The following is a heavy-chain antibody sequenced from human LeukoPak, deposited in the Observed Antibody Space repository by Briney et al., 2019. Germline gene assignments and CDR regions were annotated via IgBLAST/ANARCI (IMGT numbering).Heavy chain of an antibody. Sequence: RASVKVSCKASGYTFTGYYMHWVRQAPGQGLEWMGWINPNSGGTNYAQKFQGRVTMTGDTSISTAYMELSRLRSDDTAVYYCARSLGATGWFDLWGQGTLVTVSS. CDR2: INPNSGGT. J-gene: IGHJ5*02. V-gene: IGHV1-2*02. CDR3: ARSLGATGWFDL. CDR1: GYTFTGYY. D-gene: IGHD1-26*01.